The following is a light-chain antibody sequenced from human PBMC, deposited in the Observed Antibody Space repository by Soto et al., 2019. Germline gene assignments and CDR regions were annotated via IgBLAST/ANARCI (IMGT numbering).Light chain of an antibody. CDR2: GAS. Sequence: EIVMAQSPATLSVSPGEGATLPCRASQGISNNLAWYQQKPGQAPRLLIYGASIRATGIPVRFSGSGSGTEFTLTISSLQSEDFAVYYCQQYNNWPPITFGQGTRLEIK. J-gene: IGKJ5*01. V-gene: IGKV3-15*01. CDR3: QQYNNWPPIT. CDR1: QGISNN.